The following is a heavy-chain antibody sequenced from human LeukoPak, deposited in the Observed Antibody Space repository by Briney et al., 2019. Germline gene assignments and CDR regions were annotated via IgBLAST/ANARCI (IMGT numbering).Heavy chain of an antibody. D-gene: IGHD3-9*01. V-gene: IGHV1-8*01. CDR1: GYTFTSYD. Sequence: GASVKVSCKASGYTFTSYDINWVRQATGQGLEWMGWMNPNSGNTGYAQKFQGRVTMTRNTSISTAYMELSGLRSEDTAVYYCARGDYDILTGYSKYNWFDPWGQGTLVTVSS. J-gene: IGHJ5*02. CDR2: MNPNSGNT. CDR3: ARGDYDILTGYSKYNWFDP.